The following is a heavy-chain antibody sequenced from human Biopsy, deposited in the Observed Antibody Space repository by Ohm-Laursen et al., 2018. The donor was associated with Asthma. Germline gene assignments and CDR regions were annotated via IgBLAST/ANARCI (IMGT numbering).Heavy chain of an antibody. D-gene: IGHD2-2*01. CDR2: INSVFGTT. Sequence: SVKVSCKSLGGTFNTYVIGWGRQAPGPGLECMGGINSVFGTTTYPQKFQDRVTITADDSTSTVYMELSSLRSEDTAVYYCARKAGSCISRTCYSLDFWGQGTLVTVSS. J-gene: IGHJ4*02. CDR1: GGTFNTYV. V-gene: IGHV1-69*13. CDR3: ARKAGSCISRTCYSLDF.